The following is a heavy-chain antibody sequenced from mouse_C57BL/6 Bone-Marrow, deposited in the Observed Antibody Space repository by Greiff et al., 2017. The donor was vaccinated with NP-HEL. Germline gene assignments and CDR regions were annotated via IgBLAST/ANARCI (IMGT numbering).Heavy chain of an antibody. CDR2: ISSGSSTI. CDR3: ARGGYGSSPDWFAY. CDR1: GFTFSDYG. V-gene: IGHV5-17*01. J-gene: IGHJ3*01. Sequence: EVKLMESGGGLVKPGGSLKLSCAASGFTFSDYGMHWVRQAPEKGLEWVAYISSGSSTIHYADTVKGRFTISRDNAKNTLFLQMTSLRSEDTAMYYCARGGYGSSPDWFAYWGQGTLVTVSA. D-gene: IGHD1-1*01.